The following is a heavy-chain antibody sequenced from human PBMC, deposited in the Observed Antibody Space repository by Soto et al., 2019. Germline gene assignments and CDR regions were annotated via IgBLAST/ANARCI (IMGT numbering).Heavy chain of an antibody. V-gene: IGHV4-39*01. Sequence: QVQLQESGPGLVKPSETLSLTCTVSGGSISSSTYFWGWIRQPPGKGLDWIGSIYNSGSTYYNPYLKCSFSPSDDPPMNQSSLNWSTVTFLDTALYYCARIESLLRCEPVWENKSFHIWGQGKMVTVSS. D-gene: IGHD1-26*01. J-gene: IGHJ3*02. CDR1: GGSISSSTYF. CDR2: IYNSGST. CDR3: ARIESLLRCEPVWENKSFHI.